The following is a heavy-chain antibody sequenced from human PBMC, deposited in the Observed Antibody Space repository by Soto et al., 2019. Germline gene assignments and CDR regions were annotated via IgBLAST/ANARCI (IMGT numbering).Heavy chain of an antibody. Sequence: ASVKVSCKASGYTFTSYGISWVRQAPGQGLEWMGWISAYNGNTNYAQKLQGRVTMTTDTSTSTAYMELSSLRSDDTAVYYCARDLRVGATHGDYFDYWGQGTLVTVPQ. D-gene: IGHD1-26*01. CDR3: ARDLRVGATHGDYFDY. CDR1: GYTFTSYG. CDR2: ISAYNGNT. J-gene: IGHJ4*02. V-gene: IGHV1-18*01.